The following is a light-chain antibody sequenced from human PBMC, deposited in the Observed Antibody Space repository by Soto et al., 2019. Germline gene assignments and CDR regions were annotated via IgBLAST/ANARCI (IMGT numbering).Light chain of an antibody. Sequence: EIVLAQSPATLSLSPGERATLSCRASQSVSSYLAWYQQKPGQAPRLLINDVSNRATGIPARFSGSGSGTDFTLTTSSLEPEDFAVYYCQQRSNWPRTFGQGTKVEIK. J-gene: IGKJ1*01. CDR1: QSVSSY. CDR3: QQRSNWPRT. CDR2: DVS. V-gene: IGKV3-11*01.